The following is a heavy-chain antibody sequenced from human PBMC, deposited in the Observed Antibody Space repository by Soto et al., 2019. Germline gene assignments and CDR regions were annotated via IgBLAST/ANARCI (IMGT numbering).Heavy chain of an antibody. CDR2: ISGSGGST. D-gene: IGHD3-22*01. CDR3: AKAVIPNRYYFDY. J-gene: IGHJ4*02. CDR1: GFTFSNAW. Sequence: EVQLVESGGGLVKPGGSLRLSCAASGFTFSNAWMSWVRQAPGKGLEWVSAISGSGGSTYYADSVKGRFTISRDNSKNTLYLQMSSLRAEDTAVYYCAKAVIPNRYYFDYWGQGTLVTVSS. V-gene: IGHV3-23*04.